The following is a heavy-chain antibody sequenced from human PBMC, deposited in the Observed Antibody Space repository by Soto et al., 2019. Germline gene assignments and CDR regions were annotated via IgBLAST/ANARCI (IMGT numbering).Heavy chain of an antibody. CDR1: GFTISGKKY. Sequence: DVQLVESGGGLIQPGESLRPSCAASGFTISGKKYVAWVRQAPGKGLEWVSALYDLDGSFYAASVKGRFTTSSDSSKTTVYLRMNDLRPDDTAVYYCATWHEREHAYDVWGQRTTVTVSS. J-gene: IGHJ3*01. CDR3: ATWHEREHAYDV. CDR2: LYDLDGS. D-gene: IGHD1-1*01. V-gene: IGHV3-53*01.